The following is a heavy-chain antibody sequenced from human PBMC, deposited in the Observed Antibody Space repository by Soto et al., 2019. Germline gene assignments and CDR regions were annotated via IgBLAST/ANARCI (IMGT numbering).Heavy chain of an antibody. D-gene: IGHD3-9*01. CDR2: ISAYNGNT. CDR1: GDSYTSYV. CDR3: ARRYLTGYDY. V-gene: IGHV1-18*01. J-gene: IGHJ4*02. Sequence: PVKVACKASGDSYTSYVMSWVRQAPGQGLEWMGWISAYNGNTNYAQKLQGRVTMTTDTSTSTAYMELRSLRSDDTAVYYCARRYLTGYDYWGQGTLVTVSS.